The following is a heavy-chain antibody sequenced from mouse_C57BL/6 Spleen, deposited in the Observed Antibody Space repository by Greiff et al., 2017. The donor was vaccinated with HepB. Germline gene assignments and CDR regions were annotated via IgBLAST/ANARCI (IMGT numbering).Heavy chain of an antibody. CDR3: ARGITTVVGERFAY. Sequence: EVHLVESGGGLVKPGGSLKLSCAASGFTFSSYAMSWVRQTPEKRLEWVATISDGGSYTYYPDNVKGRFTISRDNAKNNLYLQMSHLKSEDTAMYYCARGITTVVGERFAYWGQGTLVTVSA. V-gene: IGHV5-4*01. CDR2: ISDGGSYT. J-gene: IGHJ3*01. D-gene: IGHD1-1*01. CDR1: GFTFSSYA.